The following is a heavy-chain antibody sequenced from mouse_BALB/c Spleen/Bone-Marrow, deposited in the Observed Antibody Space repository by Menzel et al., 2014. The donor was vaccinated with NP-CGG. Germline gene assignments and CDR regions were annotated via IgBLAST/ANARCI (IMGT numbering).Heavy chain of an antibody. D-gene: IGHD2-4*01. CDR2: INPYNGDT. Sequence: EVQRVESGTELVKPGASVKISCKASGYSFTGYFLNWVMQSHGRSLEWIGRINPYNGDTFYNQKFKGKATLTVDKSSSTAHMKLRSLASEDSAVYYCARSWDYDDFAYWGQGTLVTVSA. V-gene: IGHV1-20*02. CDR1: GYSFTGYF. J-gene: IGHJ3*01. CDR3: ARSWDYDDFAY.